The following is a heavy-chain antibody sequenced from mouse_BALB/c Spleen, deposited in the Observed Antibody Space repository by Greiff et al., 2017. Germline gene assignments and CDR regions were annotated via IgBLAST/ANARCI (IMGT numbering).Heavy chain of an antibody. D-gene: IGHD2-10*02. CDR2: IDPANGNT. CDR1: GFNIKDTY. V-gene: IGHV14-3*02. CDR3: ASYGTTGGDY. J-gene: IGHJ2*01. Sequence: VQLKQSGAELVKPGASVKLSCTASGFNIKDTYMHWVKQRPEQGLEWIGRIDPANGNTKYDPKFQGKATITADTSSNTAYLQLSSLTSEDTAVYYCASYGTTGGDYWGQGTTLTVSS.